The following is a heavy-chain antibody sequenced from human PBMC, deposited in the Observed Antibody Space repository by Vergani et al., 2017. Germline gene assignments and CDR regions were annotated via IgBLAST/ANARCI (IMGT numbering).Heavy chain of an antibody. CDR2: ISSSSSYI. J-gene: IGHJ4*02. D-gene: IGHD3-22*01. V-gene: IGHV3-21*01. CDR3: ARDNFVCPLSLFGFCSSGDHEDY. CDR1: GFTFSSYA. Sequence: EVQLLESGGGLVQPGGSLRLSCAASGFTFSSYAMSWVRQAPGKGLEWVSSISSSSSYIYYADSVKGRFTISRDNAKNSLYLQMNSLRAEDTAVYYCARDNFVCPLSLFGFCSSGDHEDYWGQGTLVTVSS.